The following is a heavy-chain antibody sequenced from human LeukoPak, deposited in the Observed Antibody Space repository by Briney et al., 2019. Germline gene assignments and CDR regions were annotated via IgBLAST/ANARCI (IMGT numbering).Heavy chain of an antibody. Sequence: GGSLRLSCAASGFTFSSYSMNWVRQAPGKGLEWVSYTSSSSSTIYYADSVKGRFTISRDNAKNSLYLQMNSLRAEDTAVYYCAREYVVVTAMEEYGMDVWGQGTTVTVSS. J-gene: IGHJ6*02. CDR2: TSSSSSTI. V-gene: IGHV3-48*04. D-gene: IGHD2-21*02. CDR1: GFTFSSYS. CDR3: AREYVVVTAMEEYGMDV.